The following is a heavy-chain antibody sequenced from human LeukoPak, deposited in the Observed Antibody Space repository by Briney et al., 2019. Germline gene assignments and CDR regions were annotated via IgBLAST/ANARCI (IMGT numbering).Heavy chain of an antibody. CDR1: GFTFSNYW. Sequence: GGSLRLSCVASGFTFSNYWMSWVRLAPGKGLEWVANIKQDGYDKYYVDSVKGRFTISRDNAKNSLYLQMNSLRGEDTAVYYCTRGGSYFVDWGQGTLVTVSS. V-gene: IGHV3-7*01. CDR3: TRGGSYFVD. J-gene: IGHJ4*02. CDR2: IKQDGYDK. D-gene: IGHD5-12*01.